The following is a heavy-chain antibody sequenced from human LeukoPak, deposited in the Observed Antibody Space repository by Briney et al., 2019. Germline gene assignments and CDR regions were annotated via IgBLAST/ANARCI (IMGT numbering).Heavy chain of an antibody. CDR2: IIGSGADT. CDR3: AKVSGIGVAGYPLDS. CDR1: GFTFRSFA. V-gene: IGHV3-23*01. Sequence: GGSLRLSCAASGFTFRSFAMSWVRQAPGKGLEWVSLIIGSGADTYYADSVKGRFTISRDNSKNALYLQMNTLRAEDTAVYYCAKVSGIGVAGYPLDSWGQGTLVTVSS. J-gene: IGHJ4*02. D-gene: IGHD6-19*01.